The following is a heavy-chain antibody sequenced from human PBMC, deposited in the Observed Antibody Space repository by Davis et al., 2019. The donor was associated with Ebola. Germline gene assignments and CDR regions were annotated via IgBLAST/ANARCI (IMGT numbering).Heavy chain of an antibody. D-gene: IGHD3-10*01. J-gene: IGHJ4*02. CDR3: AAEGRSTRPGY. Sequence: PGGSLRLSCAASGFTFSSYAMTWVRQAPGKGLEWVSVISSSGGSTYYADSVKGRFTISRDNSKNTLYLQMNSLRAEDTAVYFCAAEGRSTRPGYWGQGTLVTVSS. CDR1: GFTFSSYA. V-gene: IGHV3-23*01. CDR2: ISSSGGST.